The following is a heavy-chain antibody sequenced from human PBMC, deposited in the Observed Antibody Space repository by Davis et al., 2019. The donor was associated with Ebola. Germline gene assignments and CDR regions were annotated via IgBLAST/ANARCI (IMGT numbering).Heavy chain of an antibody. Sequence: PSETLSLTCTVSGGSISSGGYYWSWIRQHPGKGLEWIGYIYYSGSTYYNPSLKSRVTISVDTSKNQFSLKLSSVTAADTAVYYCARQAEYGTAMVYPNWFDPWGQGTLVTVSS. V-gene: IGHV4-39*01. J-gene: IGHJ5*02. CDR2: IYYSGST. CDR1: GGSISSGGYY. D-gene: IGHD5-18*01. CDR3: ARQAEYGTAMVYPNWFDP.